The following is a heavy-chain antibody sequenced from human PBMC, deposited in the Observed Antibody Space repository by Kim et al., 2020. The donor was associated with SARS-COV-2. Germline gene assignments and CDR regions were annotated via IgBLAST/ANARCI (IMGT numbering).Heavy chain of an antibody. CDR1: GGSISSSSYY. Sequence: SETLSLTCTVSGGSISSSSYYWGWIRQPPGKGLEWIGSIYYSGSTYYNPSLKSRVTISVDTSKNQFSLKLSSVTAADTAVYYCARFLLSSGWADAFDIWGQGTMVTVSS. CDR3: ARFLLSSGWADAFDI. V-gene: IGHV4-39*01. CDR2: IYYSGST. J-gene: IGHJ3*02. D-gene: IGHD6-19*01.